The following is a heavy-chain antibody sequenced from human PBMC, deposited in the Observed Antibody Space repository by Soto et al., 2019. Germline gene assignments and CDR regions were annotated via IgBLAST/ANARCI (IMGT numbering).Heavy chain of an antibody. CDR1: SGSFSGYY. V-gene: IGHV4-34*01. D-gene: IGHD3-16*01. Sequence: TSETLSLTCAVYSGSFSGYYWSWIRQPPGKGLEWIGEIYHGLSIVYNPSLKSRVTISGDSSKNQFSLKLSSVTAADTAVYYCARHGGYYFDYWGQGGLVTGSS. CDR3: ARHGGYYFDY. J-gene: IGHJ4*02. CDR2: IYHGLSI.